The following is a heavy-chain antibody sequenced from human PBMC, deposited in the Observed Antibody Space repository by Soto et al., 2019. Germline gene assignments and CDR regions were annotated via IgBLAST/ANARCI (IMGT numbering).Heavy chain of an antibody. V-gene: IGHV4-4*02. Sequence: QVQLQESGPGLVKPSGTLSLTCAVSGGSISSSNWWSWVRQPPGKGLEWIGEIYHSGSTNYNPPLNSRVTISVDKSKNQFSLNLTSVAAADTAVYYCAHTRPAYGSGSYPFGYWGQGTLVTVSS. CDR3: AHTRPAYGSGSYPFGY. CDR1: GGSISSSNW. D-gene: IGHD3-10*01. J-gene: IGHJ4*02. CDR2: IYHSGST.